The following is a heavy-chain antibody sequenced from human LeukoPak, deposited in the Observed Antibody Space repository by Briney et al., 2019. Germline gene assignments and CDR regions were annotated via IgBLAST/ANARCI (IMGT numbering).Heavy chain of an antibody. D-gene: IGHD3-10*01. V-gene: IGHV3-30-3*01. CDR2: IASDGSHT. Sequence: PGRSLRLSSAASGFTFSAYFMHWVRQAPGKGLEWVADIASDGSHTFYAEPVKGRFTISRDNSKNTLYLQMNSLRAEDTAVHFCARERQDTVLRSGDFDIWGQGTMVTVSS. CDR3: ARERQDTVLRSGDFDI. J-gene: IGHJ3*02. CDR1: GFTFSAYF.